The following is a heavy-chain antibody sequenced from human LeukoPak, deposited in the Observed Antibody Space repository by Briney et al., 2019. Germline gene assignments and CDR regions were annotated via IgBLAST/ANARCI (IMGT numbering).Heavy chain of an antibody. CDR1: GGSISTTSYF. CDR2: IYYSGTT. Sequence: PSETLSLTCTVSGGSISTTSYFWAWVRQPPGEGLEWIVSIYYSGTTYFNSSLKSRLTISVERSKNHFSLKLSSLTVADTALYYCARVYSSTHNWFDTWGQGIQVTVSS. D-gene: IGHD6-19*01. J-gene: IGHJ5*02. CDR3: ARVYSSTHNWFDT. V-gene: IGHV4-39*07.